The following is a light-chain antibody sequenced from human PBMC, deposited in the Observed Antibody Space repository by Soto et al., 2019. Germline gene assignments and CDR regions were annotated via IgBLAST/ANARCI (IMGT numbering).Light chain of an antibody. CDR2: DAS. Sequence: DIQMTQSPSSLSASVGDRVTITCRARQDISNYLNWYQHRPGKAPKLLIYDASNLERGVPSRFSETRCGTHFTFANTSLQPEDVSTYYCQQSASLPITFGQGTRLEI. CDR1: QDISNY. J-gene: IGKJ5*01. CDR3: QQSASLPIT. V-gene: IGKV1-33*01.